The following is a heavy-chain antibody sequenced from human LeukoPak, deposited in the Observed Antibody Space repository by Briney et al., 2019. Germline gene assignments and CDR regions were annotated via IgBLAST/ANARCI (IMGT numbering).Heavy chain of an antibody. CDR1: GFTFSSYG. CDR3: AKSPPVYYFDY. Sequence: GGSLRLSCAASGFTFSSYGMHWVRQAPGKGLEWVAVISYDGSNKYYADSVKGRFTISRDNSKNTLYLQMNSLRAEDTAVYYCAKSPPVYYFDYWGQGTLVTVSS. J-gene: IGHJ4*02. CDR2: ISYDGSNK. V-gene: IGHV3-30*18.